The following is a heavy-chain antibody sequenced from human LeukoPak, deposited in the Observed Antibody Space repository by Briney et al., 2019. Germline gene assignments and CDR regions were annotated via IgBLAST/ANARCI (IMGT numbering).Heavy chain of an antibody. D-gene: IGHD6-13*01. CDR1: GFTFSGSV. J-gene: IGHJ3*02. Sequence: HPGGSLKLSCAASGFTFSGSVMHWVRQAAGKGLEWVGRIRSKRNNYATAYAASVKGRFTISRDDSKSTVYLHMDSLKTEDTALYYCSRLEDSSPIEVALDIWGQGTVVTVSS. CDR3: SRLEDSSPIEVALDI. V-gene: IGHV3-73*01. CDR2: IRSKRNNYAT.